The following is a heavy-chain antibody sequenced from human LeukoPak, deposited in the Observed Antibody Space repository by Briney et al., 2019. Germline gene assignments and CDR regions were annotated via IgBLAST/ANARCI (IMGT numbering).Heavy chain of an antibody. CDR2: IGTKGDT. J-gene: IGHJ2*01. D-gene: IGHD4-17*01. CDR1: GLSFSSYD. V-gene: IGHV3-13*01. CDR3: AREMSDTVTWGWYFDL. Sequence: PGESLKISCASSGLSFSSYDMHWVRQATGKGLEWVSAIGTKGDTYYSDSVRGRFTISRENGKNSLYLQMNSLRAGDTAVYYCAREMSDTVTWGWYFDLWGRGTLVTVSS.